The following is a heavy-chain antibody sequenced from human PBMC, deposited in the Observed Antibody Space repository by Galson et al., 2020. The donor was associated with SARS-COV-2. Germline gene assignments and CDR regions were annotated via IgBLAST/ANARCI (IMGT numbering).Heavy chain of an antibody. V-gene: IGHV3-23*01. CDR1: GFTFSSYA. CDR2: ISGSGGST. J-gene: IGHJ4*02. Sequence: PGGSLRLSCAASGFTFSSYAMSWVRQAPGKGLEWVSAISGSGGSTYYADSVKGRFTISRDNSKNTLYLQMNSLRAEDTAVYYCAKEGAFGYDSSGYYSHFDYWGQGTLVTVSS. D-gene: IGHD3-22*01. CDR3: AKEGAFGYDSSGYYSHFDY.